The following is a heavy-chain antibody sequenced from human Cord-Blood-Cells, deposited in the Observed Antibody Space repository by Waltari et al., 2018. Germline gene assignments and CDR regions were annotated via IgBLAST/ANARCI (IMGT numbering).Heavy chain of an antibody. CDR1: GGSISSSSYY. J-gene: IGHJ3*02. D-gene: IGHD2-2*01. CDR2: IYYSGSH. CDR3: ARNYCSSTSCDAFDI. Sequence: QLQLQESGPGLVKPSETLSLTCTVSGGSISSSSYYWGWIRQPPGKGLEWIGSIYYSGSHYYNPSLKSRVTISVDTSKNQFSLKLSSVTAADTAVYYCARNYCSSTSCDAFDIWGQGTMVTVSS. V-gene: IGHV4-39*01.